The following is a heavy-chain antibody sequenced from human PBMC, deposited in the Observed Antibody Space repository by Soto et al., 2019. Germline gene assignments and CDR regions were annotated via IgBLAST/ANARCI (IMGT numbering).Heavy chain of an antibody. D-gene: IGHD1-20*01. CDR3: ARGLPTLTYDY. Sequence: ASVKVSCKASGYTFTGYYMHWVRQAPGQGLEWMGWINPNSGGTNYAQKFQGWVTMTSDTSISTAYMERSRLRSDDTAVYYCARGLPTLTYDYWGQGTLVTVSS. CDR2: INPNSGGT. J-gene: IGHJ4*02. CDR1: GYTFTGYY. V-gene: IGHV1-2*04.